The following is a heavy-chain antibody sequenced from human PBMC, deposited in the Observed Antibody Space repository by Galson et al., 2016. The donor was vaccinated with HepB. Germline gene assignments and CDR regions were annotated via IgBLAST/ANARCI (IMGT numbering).Heavy chain of an antibody. J-gene: IGHJ4*02. V-gene: IGHV3-30-3*01. Sequence: SLRLSCAAPGFTFSSYAMHWVRQAPGKGLEWVAVISYDGGNKYYADSVKGRFTISRDNSKNTLYLQMNSLRAEDTAVYYCARVSRRAEVYWGQGTLVTVSS. CDR1: GFTFSSYA. CDR3: ARVSRRAEVY. CDR2: ISYDGGNK.